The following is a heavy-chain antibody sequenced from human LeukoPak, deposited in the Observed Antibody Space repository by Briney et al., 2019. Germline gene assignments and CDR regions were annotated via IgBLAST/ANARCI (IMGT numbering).Heavy chain of an antibody. V-gene: IGHV1-69*04. D-gene: IGHD2/OR15-2a*01. J-gene: IGHJ5*02. CDR3: AREKGAELTNEILNWFDP. CDR2: IIPIFGIA. CDR1: GGTFSSYA. Sequence: SVKVSCKASGGTFSSYAISWVRQAPGQGLEWMGRIIPIFGIANYAQKFQGRVIITRDTSASIAYMELSGLRSEDTAVYYCAREKGAELTNEILNWFDPWGQGTLVTVSS.